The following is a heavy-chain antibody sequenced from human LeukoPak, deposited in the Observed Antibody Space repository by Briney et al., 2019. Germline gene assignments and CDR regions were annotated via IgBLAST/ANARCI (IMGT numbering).Heavy chain of an antibody. J-gene: IGHJ1*01. CDR2: ISWDGGST. V-gene: IGHV3-43D*04. D-gene: IGHD6-19*01. CDR1: GFTFDDYA. CDR3: AKGGYSSGWYPPAEYFQH. Sequence: GGSLRLSCEASGFTFDDYAMHWVRQAPGKGLEWVSLISWDGGSTYYADSVKGRFTISRDNSKNSLYLQMNSLRAEDTALYYCAKGGYSSGWYPPAEYFQHWGQGTLVTVSS.